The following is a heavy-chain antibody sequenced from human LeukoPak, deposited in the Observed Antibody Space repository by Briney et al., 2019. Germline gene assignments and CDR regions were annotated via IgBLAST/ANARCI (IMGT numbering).Heavy chain of an antibody. J-gene: IGHJ3*02. Sequence: GGSLRLSCAASGFTFSSYWMSWVRQAPGKGLEWVANIKQDGSEKYYVDSVKGRFTISRDNAKNSLYLQMNSLRAEDTAVYYCAGYLMLPPHAFDIWGQGTMVTVSS. CDR2: IKQDGSEK. CDR3: AGYLMLPPHAFDI. D-gene: IGHD2-15*01. CDR1: GFTFSSYW. V-gene: IGHV3-7*01.